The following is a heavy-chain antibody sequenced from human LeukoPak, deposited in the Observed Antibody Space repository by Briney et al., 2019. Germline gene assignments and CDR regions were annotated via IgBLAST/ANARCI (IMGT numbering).Heavy chain of an antibody. Sequence: GGSLTLSCAGSGFTVSSNYMSWVRQAPGKGLEWVSLIYSGGSTYYADSVKGRFIISRDSSKNTLYLQMNSLRAEDTAVYYCAREVRGGNSFDYWGQGTLVTVSS. J-gene: IGHJ4*02. V-gene: IGHV3-66*01. CDR2: IYSGGST. CDR1: GFTVSSNY. CDR3: AREVRGGNSFDY. D-gene: IGHD3-10*01.